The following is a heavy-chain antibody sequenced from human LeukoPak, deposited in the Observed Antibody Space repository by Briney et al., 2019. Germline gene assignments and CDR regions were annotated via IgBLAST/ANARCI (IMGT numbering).Heavy chain of an antibody. CDR3: AKDLGDSGPYPIDY. J-gene: IGHJ4*02. Sequence: GSLGLYFAASGFTFNNYSMNWVRQAPGKGLEWVSSISGTGGSSYYADSVKGRFTISRDNSKSTLYLQMNSLRAEDTAVFYCAKDLGDSGPYPIDYWGQGTLVTVSS. CDR1: GFTFNNYS. CDR2: ISGTGGSS. D-gene: IGHD5-12*01. V-gene: IGHV3-23*01.